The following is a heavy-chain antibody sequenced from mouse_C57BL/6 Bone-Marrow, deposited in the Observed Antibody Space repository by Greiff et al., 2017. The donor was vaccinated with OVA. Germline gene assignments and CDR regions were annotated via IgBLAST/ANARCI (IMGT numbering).Heavy chain of an antibody. CDR1: GFNIKDDY. CDR3: TTHRY. Sequence: EVQLQQSGAELVRPGASVKVSCTASGFNIKDDYMHWVKERPEQGLEWIGWIDPENGDTEYASKFQGKATITADTSSKTVYLHLSSLTSEDTAVYYCTTHRYWGQGTTLTVSS. CDR2: IDPENGDT. J-gene: IGHJ2*01. V-gene: IGHV14-4*01.